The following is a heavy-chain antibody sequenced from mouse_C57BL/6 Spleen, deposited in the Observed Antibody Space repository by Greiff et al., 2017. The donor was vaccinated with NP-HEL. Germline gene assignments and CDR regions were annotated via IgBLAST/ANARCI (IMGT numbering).Heavy chain of an antibody. Sequence: QVQLQQPGAELVKPGASVKLSCKASGYTFTSYWMQWVKQRPGQGLEWIGEIDPSDSYTNYNQKFKGKATLTVDTSSSTAYMQLSSLTSEDSAVYYCARRTIYYGNSPDYWGQGTTLTVSS. D-gene: IGHD2-1*01. CDR2: IDPSDSYT. CDR3: ARRTIYYGNSPDY. J-gene: IGHJ2*01. V-gene: IGHV1-50*01. CDR1: GYTFTSYW.